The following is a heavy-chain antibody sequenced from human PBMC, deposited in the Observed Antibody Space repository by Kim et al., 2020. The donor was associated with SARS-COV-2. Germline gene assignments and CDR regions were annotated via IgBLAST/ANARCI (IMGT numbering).Heavy chain of an antibody. CDR1: GDSVSSNSAA. CDR2: TYYRSKWYN. CDR3: AREIVITGTILYGMDV. J-gene: IGHJ6*02. D-gene: IGHD1-7*01. Sequence: SQTLSLTCAISGDSVSSNSAAWNWIRQSPSRGLEWLGRTYYRSKWYNDYAISVKTRITINPDTSKNQLSLQLNSVTPEDTAVYYCAREIVITGTILYGMDVWGQGTTVTVSS. V-gene: IGHV6-1*01.